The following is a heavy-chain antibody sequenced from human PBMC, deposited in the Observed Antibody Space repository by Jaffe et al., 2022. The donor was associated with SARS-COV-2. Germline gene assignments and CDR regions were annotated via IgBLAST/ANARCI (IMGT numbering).Heavy chain of an antibody. CDR3: ARAILIHSLLHGAKMRYYFDY. J-gene: IGHJ4*02. Sequence: QVQLQESGPGLVKPSQTLSLTCTVSGGSISSGDYYWSWIRQPPGKGLEWIGYIYYSGSTYYNPSLKSRVTISVDTSKNQFSLKLSSVTAADTAVYYCARAILIHSLLHGAKMRYYFDYWGQGTLVTVSS. D-gene: IGHD3-9*01. CDR2: IYYSGST. CDR1: GGSISSGDYY. V-gene: IGHV4-30-4*01.